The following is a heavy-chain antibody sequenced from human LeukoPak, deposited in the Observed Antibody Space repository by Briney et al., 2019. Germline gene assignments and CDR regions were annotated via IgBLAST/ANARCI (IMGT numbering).Heavy chain of an antibody. CDR2: ISGSGSTK. Sequence: PGGSLRLSCAASGFTFSSYEMNWVRQAPGEGLEWVSYISGSGSTKYYTDSVKGRFTISRENAKNSLDLQMNSLRAEDTAVYYCARLQGYNFDYWGQGTLVTVFS. J-gene: IGHJ4*02. D-gene: IGHD5-24*01. V-gene: IGHV3-48*03. CDR1: GFTFSSYE. CDR3: ARLQGYNFDY.